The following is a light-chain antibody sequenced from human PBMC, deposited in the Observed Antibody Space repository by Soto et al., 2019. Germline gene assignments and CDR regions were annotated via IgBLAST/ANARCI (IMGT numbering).Light chain of an antibody. J-gene: IGLJ1*01. CDR1: SSDVGRYNY. Sequence: QSALTQPASVSGSPGQSITISCTGTSSDVGRYNYVSWYQQHPGKAPKLMIYDVNTRPSGVSNRFSGSTSGNTASLTISGLQAEDYADYYCSSFTASTTHVFGPGTKLTVL. CDR3: SSFTASTTHV. CDR2: DVN. V-gene: IGLV2-14*03.